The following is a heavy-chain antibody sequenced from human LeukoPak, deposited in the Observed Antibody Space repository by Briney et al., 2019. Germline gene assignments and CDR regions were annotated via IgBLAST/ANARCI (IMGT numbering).Heavy chain of an antibody. D-gene: IGHD5-24*01. CDR2: INPNSGGT. CDR1: GYTFTGYY. J-gene: IGHJ6*03. Sequence: GASVKVSCKASGYTFTGYYMHWVRQAPGQGLEWMGWINPNSGGTNYAQKFQGRVTMTRDTSISTAYMELSRLRSDDTAVYYCARSRDGYNWKYYYMDVWGKGATVTVSS. CDR3: ARSRDGYNWKYYYMDV. V-gene: IGHV1-2*02.